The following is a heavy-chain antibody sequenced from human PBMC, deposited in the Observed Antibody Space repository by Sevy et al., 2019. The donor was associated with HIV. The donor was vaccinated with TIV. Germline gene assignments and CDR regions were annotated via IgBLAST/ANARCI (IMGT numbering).Heavy chain of an antibody. Sequence: GGSLRLSCAASGFTFSSYGMHWVRQAPGKGLEWVAVIWYDGSNKYYADSVKGRFTISRDNSKNTLYLQMNSLRAEDTAVYYCAREESTMVRGVIFIRPYFDYWGQGTLVTVSS. V-gene: IGHV3-33*01. CDR3: AREESTMVRGVIFIRPYFDY. CDR1: GFTFSSYG. D-gene: IGHD3-10*01. CDR2: IWYDGSNK. J-gene: IGHJ4*02.